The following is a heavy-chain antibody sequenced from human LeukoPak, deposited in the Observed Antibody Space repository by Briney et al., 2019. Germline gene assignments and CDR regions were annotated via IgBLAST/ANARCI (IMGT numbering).Heavy chain of an antibody. D-gene: IGHD2/OR15-2a*01. V-gene: IGHV3-23*01. CDR1: EFTFSSYA. J-gene: IGHJ6*02. CDR2: INFSGGST. Sequence: GGSLRLSCAASEFTFSSYAMQWVRQAPGKGLEGVSGINFSGGSTWYADSVKGRFTISRDNSKNTLYLQMNSLRAEDTAVYYCAKYVSAKGPPYALDVWGQGTTVTVSS. CDR3: AKYVSAKGPPYALDV.